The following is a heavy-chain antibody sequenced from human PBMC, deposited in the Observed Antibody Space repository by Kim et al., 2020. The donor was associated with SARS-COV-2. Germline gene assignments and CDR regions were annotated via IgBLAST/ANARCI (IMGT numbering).Heavy chain of an antibody. CDR2: ISSSSSTI. CDR1: GFTFSSYS. Sequence: GGSLRLSCAASGFTFSSYSMNWVRQAPGKGLEWVSYISSSSSTIYYADSVKGRFTISRDNAKNSLYLQMNSLRDEDTAVYYCALTTVVTPNWFDPWGQGTLVTVSS. J-gene: IGHJ5*02. D-gene: IGHD4-17*01. CDR3: ALTTVVTPNWFDP. V-gene: IGHV3-48*02.